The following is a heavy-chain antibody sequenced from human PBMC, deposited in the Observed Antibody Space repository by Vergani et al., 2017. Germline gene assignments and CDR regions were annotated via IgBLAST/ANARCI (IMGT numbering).Heavy chain of an antibody. J-gene: IGHJ6*02. CDR1: GYSFTSYW. D-gene: IGHD3-22*01. V-gene: IGHV5-51*01. Sequence: EVQLVQSGAEVKKPGESLKISCKGSGYSFTSYWIGWVRQMPGKGLEWMGIIYPGDSDTRYSPSFQGQVTISADKSISTAYLQWSSLKASDTAMYYCARLTHFYDSSGYYYKDYYGVDVWGQGTTVTVSS. CDR3: ARLTHFYDSSGYYYKDYYGVDV. CDR2: IYPGDSDT.